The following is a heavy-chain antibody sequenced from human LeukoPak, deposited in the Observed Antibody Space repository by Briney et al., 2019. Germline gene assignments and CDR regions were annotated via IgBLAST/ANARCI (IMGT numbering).Heavy chain of an antibody. Sequence: PSETLSLTCTVSGDSISTYYWSWIRQPAGKGLEWIGRISSSGSTDYNPSLKSRVTMSVDTSKNQFSLKLSSVTAADTAVYYCARDFHCSSTSCYTDAFDIWGQGTMVTVSS. J-gene: IGHJ3*02. CDR3: ARDFHCSSTSCYTDAFDI. CDR1: GDSISTYY. V-gene: IGHV4-4*07. D-gene: IGHD2-2*02. CDR2: ISSSGST.